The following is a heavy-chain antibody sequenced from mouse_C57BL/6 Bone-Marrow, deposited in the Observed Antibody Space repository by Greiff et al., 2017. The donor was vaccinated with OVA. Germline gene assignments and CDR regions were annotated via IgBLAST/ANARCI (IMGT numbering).Heavy chain of an antibody. D-gene: IGHD1-1*01. J-gene: IGHJ2*01. V-gene: IGHV5-4*01. Sequence: EVQVVESGGGLVKPGGSLKLSCAASGFTFSSYAMSWVRQTPEKRLEWVATISDGGSYTYYPDNVKGRFTISRDNAKNNLYLQMSHLKSEDTAMYYCARDAITTVVATDYFDYWGQGTTLTVSP. CDR3: ARDAITTVVATDYFDY. CDR2: ISDGGSYT. CDR1: GFTFSSYA.